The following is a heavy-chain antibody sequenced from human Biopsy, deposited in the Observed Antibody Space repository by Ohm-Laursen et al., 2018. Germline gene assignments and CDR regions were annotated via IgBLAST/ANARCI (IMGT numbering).Heavy chain of an antibody. V-gene: IGHV4-59*08. J-gene: IGHJ4*02. CDR1: GCSMSTYY. Sequence: TLSLTWSVSGCSMSTYYWSWIRQPPGKGLEWIGYISYSGSTSYNPSLKSRVTISADTSKNQLSLTLSSLTAADTAVYFCAKQWSYYESFTQHYRGDFDYWGQGTLVIVSS. CDR2: ISYSGST. D-gene: IGHD3-16*01. CDR3: AKQWSYYESFTQHYRGDFDY.